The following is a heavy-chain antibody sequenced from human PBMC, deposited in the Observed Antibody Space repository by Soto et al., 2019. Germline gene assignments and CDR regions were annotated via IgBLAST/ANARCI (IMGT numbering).Heavy chain of an antibody. V-gene: IGHV5-51*01. CDR3: ARGGRFLEWSVNWFDP. J-gene: IGHJ5*02. D-gene: IGHD3-3*01. Sequence: GESLKISCKGSGYSFINYWIAWVCQMPGKGLEWMGIIYPGDSHTRYSPSFQGQVTISADKSISTAYLQWSSLKASDTAMYYCARGGRFLEWSVNWFDPWGQGTLVTVSS. CDR2: IYPGDSHT. CDR1: GYSFINYW.